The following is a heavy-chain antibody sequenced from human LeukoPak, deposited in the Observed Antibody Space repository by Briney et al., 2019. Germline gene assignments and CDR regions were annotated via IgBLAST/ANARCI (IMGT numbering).Heavy chain of an antibody. Sequence: GGSLRLSCAASGFIFDDYGMSWVRQAPGKGLEWVSGINWNGGSTGYADSVKGRFTISRDNAKNSLYLQMNSLRAEDTALYYCAREFPIDTMIVVVVPYYFDYWGQGTLVTVSS. J-gene: IGHJ4*02. V-gene: IGHV3-20*04. CDR3: AREFPIDTMIVVVVPYYFDY. CDR1: GFIFDDYG. CDR2: INWNGGST. D-gene: IGHD3-22*01.